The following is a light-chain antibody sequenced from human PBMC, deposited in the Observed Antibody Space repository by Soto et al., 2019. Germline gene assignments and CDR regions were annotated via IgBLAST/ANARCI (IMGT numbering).Light chain of an antibody. J-gene: IGKJ4*01. Sequence: EIVLTQSPGTVSLSPGERATLSCRASQSLSSNNLAWYRQKPGQAPRLLVYGASNRATGVPDRFRGSGSGTDFTLTISRLEPEDFAVYYCQQYGSSLTVGGGTKVEIK. CDR3: QQYGSSLT. CDR2: GAS. CDR1: QSLSSNN. V-gene: IGKV3-20*01.